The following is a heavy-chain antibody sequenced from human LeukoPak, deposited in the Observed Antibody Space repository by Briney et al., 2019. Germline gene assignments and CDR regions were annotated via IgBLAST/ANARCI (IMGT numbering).Heavy chain of an antibody. J-gene: IGHJ4*02. V-gene: IGHV3-23*01. D-gene: IGHD3-22*01. CDR3: AKRGVVIRVILVGFHKEAYYFDS. CDR1: GITLSNYA. CDR2: ISGGGGT. Sequence: GGSLRLSCAVSGITLSNYAMTWVRQAPGKGLEWVAGISGGGGTNYADSVKGRFTISRDNSKNTLYLQMNNLRVDDTAVYFCAKRGVVIRVILVGFHKEAYYFDSWGQGALVTVSS.